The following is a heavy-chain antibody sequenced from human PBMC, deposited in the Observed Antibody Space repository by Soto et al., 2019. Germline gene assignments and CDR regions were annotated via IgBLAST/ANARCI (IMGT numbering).Heavy chain of an antibody. J-gene: IGHJ4*02. CDR2: IIPIFGTA. CDR1: GGTFSSYA. D-gene: IGHD3-3*01. V-gene: IGHV1-69*13. Sequence: SVKVSCKASGGTFSSYAISWVRQAPGQGLEWMGGIIPIFGTANYAQKFQGRVTITADESTSTAYMELSSLRSEDTAVYYCARDHFWSGYSMYYFDYWGQGTLVTVSS. CDR3: ARDHFWSGYSMYYFDY.